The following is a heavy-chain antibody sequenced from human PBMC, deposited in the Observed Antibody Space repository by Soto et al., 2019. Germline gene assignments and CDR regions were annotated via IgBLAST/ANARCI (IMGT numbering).Heavy chain of an antibody. CDR2: IYATGTT. CDR1: GGYIGGFY. D-gene: IGHD1-1*01. J-gene: IGHJ5*02. Sequence: PSEPMCRPCTVSGGYIGGFYGSWIRKSAGKGLEWIGRIYATGTTDYNPSLKSRVMMSVDTSKKQFSLKLRSVTAADTAVYYCGRDGTKTLRDCFDPWGQGISVTVSS. V-gene: IGHV4-4*07. CDR3: GRDGTKTLRDCFDP.